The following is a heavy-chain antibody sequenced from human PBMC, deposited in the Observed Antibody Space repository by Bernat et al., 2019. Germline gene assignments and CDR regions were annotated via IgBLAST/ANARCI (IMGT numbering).Heavy chain of an antibody. J-gene: IGHJ1*01. Sequence: QVQLVESGGGVVQPGGSLRLSCAASGFTFSSYGMHWVRQAPGKGLEWVAFIRYDGSNKYYADSVKGRFTISRDNSKNTLYLQMNSLRAEDTAVYYCAKDRAYSSRLIHNAESFQHWGQGTLVTVSS. CDR3: AKDRAYSSRLIHNAESFQH. CDR1: GFTFSSYG. CDR2: IRYDGSNK. D-gene: IGHD6-13*01. V-gene: IGHV3-30*02.